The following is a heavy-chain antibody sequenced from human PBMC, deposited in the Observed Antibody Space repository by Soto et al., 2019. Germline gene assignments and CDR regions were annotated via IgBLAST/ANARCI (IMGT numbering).Heavy chain of an antibody. CDR2: IYHSGST. CDR1: GGSISSGGYS. J-gene: IGHJ4*02. CDR3: ARGWKDFDY. D-gene: IGHD1-1*01. V-gene: IGHV4-30-2*01. Sequence: PSETLSLTCAVSGGSISSGGYSWSWIRQPPGKGLEWIGYIYHSGSTYYNPSLKSRVTISVDRSKNQFSLKLSSVTAADTAVYYCARGWKDFDYWGQGTLVTVS.